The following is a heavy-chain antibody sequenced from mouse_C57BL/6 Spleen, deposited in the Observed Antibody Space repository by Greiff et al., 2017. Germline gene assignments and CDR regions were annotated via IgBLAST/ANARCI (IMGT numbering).Heavy chain of an antibody. Sequence: QVQLQQPGTELVKPGASVKLSCKASGYTFTSYWMPWVKQRPGQGLEWIGNINPSTGGTNYNEKFKSKDTLPLDKSSSTAYMQLSSLTSEDSAVYYCAVGDYYGSIPMDYWGQGTSVTVSS. CDR3: AVGDYYGSIPMDY. J-gene: IGHJ4*01. CDR2: INPSTGGT. V-gene: IGHV1-53*01. CDR1: GYTFTSYW. D-gene: IGHD1-1*01.